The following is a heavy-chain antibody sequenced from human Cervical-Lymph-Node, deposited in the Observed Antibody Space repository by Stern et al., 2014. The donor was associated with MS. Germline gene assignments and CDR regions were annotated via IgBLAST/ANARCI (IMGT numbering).Heavy chain of an antibody. CDR2: INGDNGNT. J-gene: IGHJ3*02. CDR1: GYSFISHA. Sequence: VQLVESGAEVKDPGASVKVSCKASGYSFISHAMHWVRQAPGQTFEWMGWINGDNGNTKCSQKLQGRVTITRDKTTSTAYMELSSLTSEDTAVYYCARAGYCSPSTCSDAFDIWGQGTMVTVSS. D-gene: IGHD2-15*01. CDR3: ARAGYCSPSTCSDAFDI. V-gene: IGHV1-3*01.